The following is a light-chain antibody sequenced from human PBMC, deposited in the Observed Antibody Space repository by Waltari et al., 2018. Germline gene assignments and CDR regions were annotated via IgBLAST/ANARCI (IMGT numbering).Light chain of an antibody. CDR2: GAS. J-gene: IGKJ1*01. CDR3: QQYYSYPPT. Sequence: AIRMTQSPSSLSAPTGDRITITCRASQGISSYLAWYQQKPGKAPKLLIYGASTLQSGVPSMFSGSGSGTDFTLTISCLQSEDFATYYCQQYYSYPPTFGQGTKVEIK. CDR1: QGISSY. V-gene: IGKV1-8*01.